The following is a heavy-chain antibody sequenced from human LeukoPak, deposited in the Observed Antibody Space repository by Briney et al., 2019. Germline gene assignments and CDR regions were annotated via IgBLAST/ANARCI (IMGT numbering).Heavy chain of an antibody. V-gene: IGHV4-34*01. CDR1: GGSFSGYY. Sequence: SETLSLTCAVYGGSFSGYYWSWIRQPPGKGLEWIGEINHSGSTNYNPSLKSRVTISVDTSKNQFSLKLSSVTAADTAVYYCARPKCYRSGSYLSCWFDPWGQGTLVTVSS. CDR3: ARPKCYRSGSYLSCWFDP. D-gene: IGHD3-10*01. CDR2: INHSGST. J-gene: IGHJ5*02.